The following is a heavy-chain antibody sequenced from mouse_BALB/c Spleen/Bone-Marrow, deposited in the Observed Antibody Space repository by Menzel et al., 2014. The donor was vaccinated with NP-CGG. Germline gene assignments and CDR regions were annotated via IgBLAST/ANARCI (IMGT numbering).Heavy chain of an antibody. CDR1: GFNIKDTY. J-gene: IGHJ4*01. Sequence: VQLKESGAELVKPGASVKLSCTASGFNIKDTYMHWVKQRPEQGLEWIGRIDPANGNTKYDPKFQGKATITADTFSNTAYLQLSSLTSEDTAVYYCATLTTVVDAMDYWGQGTSVTVSS. V-gene: IGHV14-3*02. CDR3: ATLTTVVDAMDY. CDR2: IDPANGNT. D-gene: IGHD1-1*01.